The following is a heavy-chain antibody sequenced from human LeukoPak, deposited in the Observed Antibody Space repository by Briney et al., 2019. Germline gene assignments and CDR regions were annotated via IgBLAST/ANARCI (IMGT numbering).Heavy chain of an antibody. CDR2: VSPPGGGT. CDR1: GFTFSSYG. D-gene: IGHD7-27*01. V-gene: IGHV3-23*01. CDR3: ARDLAWGAFDY. Sequence: GGSLRLSCAASGFTFSSYGMSWVRQTPEKGLEWVSGVSPPGGGTYYADSVKGRFTISRDDSRNTLSLQMNSLRVEDTAVYYCARDLAWGAFDYWGQGILVAVSS. J-gene: IGHJ4*02.